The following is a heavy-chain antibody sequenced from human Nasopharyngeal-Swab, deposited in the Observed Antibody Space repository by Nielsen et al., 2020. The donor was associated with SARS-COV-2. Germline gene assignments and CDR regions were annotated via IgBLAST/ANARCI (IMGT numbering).Heavy chain of an antibody. Sequence: SETLSLTCTVSGGSISSSTYYWGWIRQPPGKGLEWIGTFYYSGSTYYNPSLKNRVTISVDTSKNQVSLKLNSVTAADTAVYYCARNQLIYYYYGMDVWGQGTTVTVSS. D-gene: IGHD2-2*01. J-gene: IGHJ6*02. V-gene: IGHV4-39*07. CDR1: GGSISSSTYY. CDR2: FYYSGST. CDR3: ARNQLIYYYYGMDV.